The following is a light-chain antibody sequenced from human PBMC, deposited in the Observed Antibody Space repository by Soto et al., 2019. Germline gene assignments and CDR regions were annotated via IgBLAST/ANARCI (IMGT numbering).Light chain of an antibody. CDR2: DVS. CDR3: SSYITTYTDVI. J-gene: IGLJ2*01. V-gene: IGLV2-14*03. CDR1: TSDIGNCDY. Sequence: QSAMTQPDSVSGSHGQSITISCTGSTSDIGNCDYVSGYQQYPGKAPRLMIYDVSNRPSGVSNRFTGSKSGNTASLTISGLQADDEYSSYCSSYITTYTDVIFGGGTTVTVL.